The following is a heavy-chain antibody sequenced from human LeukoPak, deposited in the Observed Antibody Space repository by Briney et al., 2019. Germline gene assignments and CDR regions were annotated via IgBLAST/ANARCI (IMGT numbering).Heavy chain of an antibody. V-gene: IGHV4-38-2*02. CDR3: ARGKAASPPYYYMDV. J-gene: IGHJ6*03. Sequence: SETLSLTCTVSGYSISSGYYWGWIRQPPGKGLEWIGYIYYSGSTYYNPSLKSRVTISVDTSKNQFSLKLSSVTAADTAVYYCARGKAASPPYYYMDVWGKGTTVTVSS. CDR1: GYSISSGYY. D-gene: IGHD2-15*01. CDR2: IYYSGST.